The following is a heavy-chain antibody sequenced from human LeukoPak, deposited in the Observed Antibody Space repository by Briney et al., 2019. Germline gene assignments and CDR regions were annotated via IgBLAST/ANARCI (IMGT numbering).Heavy chain of an antibody. D-gene: IGHD6-13*01. Sequence: GRSLRLSCAASGFTFSSYGMHWVRQAPGKGLEWVAVIWYGGSNKYYADSVKGRFTISRDNSKNTLYLQMNSLRAEDTAVYYCAKGGYSLTDWGRGTLVTVSS. CDR3: AKGGYSLTD. J-gene: IGHJ4*02. CDR1: GFTFSSYG. V-gene: IGHV3-30*18. CDR2: IWYGGSNK.